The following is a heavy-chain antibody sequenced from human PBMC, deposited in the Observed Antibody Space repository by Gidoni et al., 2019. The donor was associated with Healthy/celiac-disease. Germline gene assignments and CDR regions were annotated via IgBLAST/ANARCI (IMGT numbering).Heavy chain of an antibody. CDR1: GFPFSSYG. CDR2: IWYDGSNK. CDR3: ARDFYDSSGCPDY. Sequence: QVQLVESGGGVVQPGRSLRLSCAASGFPFSSYGMHWVRQAPGKGLEWVAVIWYDGSNKYYADSVKGRFTISRDNSKNTLYLQMNSLRAEDTAVYYCARDFYDSSGCPDYWGQGTLVTVSS. V-gene: IGHV3-33*01. D-gene: IGHD3-22*01. J-gene: IGHJ4*02.